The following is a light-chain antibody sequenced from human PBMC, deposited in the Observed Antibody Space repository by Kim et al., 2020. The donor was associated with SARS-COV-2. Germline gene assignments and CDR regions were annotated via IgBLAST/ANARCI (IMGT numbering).Light chain of an antibody. Sequence: IQLTQSPSSLSASVGDRVTITCRASQGINNYLAWYHQEPGKAPNLLVNGVSGFRSGVPPRFSGSGSGTDFTLTITSLQPEDSGTYYSLHLCGYSITFGNGTRLEIK. J-gene: IGKJ5*01. CDR2: GVS. CDR3: LHLCGYSIT. V-gene: IGKV1-9*01. CDR1: QGINNY.